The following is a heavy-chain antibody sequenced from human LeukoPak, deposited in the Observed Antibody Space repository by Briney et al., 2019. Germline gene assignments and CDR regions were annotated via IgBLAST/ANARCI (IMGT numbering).Heavy chain of an antibody. CDR2: IWYDGSNK. D-gene: IGHD4-17*01. Sequence: GGSLRLSCAASGFTFSTYAMTWVRQAPGKGLEWVAVIWYDGSNKYYADSVKGRFTISRDNSKNTLYLQMNSLRAEDTAVYYCARESGGVTTPGQDYYYYGMDVWGQGTTVTVSS. CDR1: GFTFSTYA. J-gene: IGHJ6*02. V-gene: IGHV3-33*08. CDR3: ARESGGVTTPGQDYYYYGMDV.